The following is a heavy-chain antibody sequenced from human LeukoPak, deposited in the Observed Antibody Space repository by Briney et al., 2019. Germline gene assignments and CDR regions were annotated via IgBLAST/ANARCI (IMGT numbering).Heavy chain of an antibody. J-gene: IGHJ5*02. CDR3: ARGGMATIYNWFDP. CDR2: IYYSGST. CDR1: GGSFSGYY. D-gene: IGHD5-24*01. Sequence: SETLSLTCAVYGGSFSGYYWSWIRQPPGKGLEWIGYIYYSGSTNYNPSLKSRVTISVDTSKNQFSLKLSSVTAADTAVYYCARGGMATIYNWFDPWGQGTLVTVSS. V-gene: IGHV4-59*01.